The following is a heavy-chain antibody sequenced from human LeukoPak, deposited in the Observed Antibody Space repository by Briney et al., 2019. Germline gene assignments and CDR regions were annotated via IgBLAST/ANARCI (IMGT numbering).Heavy chain of an antibody. Sequence: GASVKLSCKASGYTFTSYGISWVRQAPGQGLEWMGWISAYNGNTNYAQKLQGRVTMTTDTSTSTAYMELRSLRSDGTAVYYCARDRVAAAGTDFQHWGQGTLVTVSS. V-gene: IGHV1-18*01. CDR2: ISAYNGNT. J-gene: IGHJ1*01. CDR1: GYTFTSYG. CDR3: ARDRVAAAGTDFQH. D-gene: IGHD6-13*01.